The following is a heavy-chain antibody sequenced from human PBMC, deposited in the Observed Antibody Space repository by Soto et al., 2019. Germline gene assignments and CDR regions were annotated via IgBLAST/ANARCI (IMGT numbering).Heavy chain of an antibody. CDR3: ARQDYYDSSGHFRSRAFDT. V-gene: IGHV4-59*08. J-gene: IGHJ3*02. Sequence: QVQLQESGPRLVKPSETLSLTCTVSGGSISTYFWSWVRQPPGKGLEWIGYIHHSGSTGHSPSLVSRVTISLDTSKNQFSLNLSSVTAADTAVYYCARQDYYDSSGHFRSRAFDTWGQGTMVTVSS. D-gene: IGHD3-22*01. CDR2: IHHSGST. CDR1: GGSISTYF.